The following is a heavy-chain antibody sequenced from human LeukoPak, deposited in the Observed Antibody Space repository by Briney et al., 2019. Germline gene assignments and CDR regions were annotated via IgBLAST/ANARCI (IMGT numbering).Heavy chain of an antibody. V-gene: IGHV3-23*01. J-gene: IGHJ5*02. D-gene: IGHD5-24*01. CDR3: AKDPNVVTIPGSCFDP. CDR2: ISGSGGST. Sequence: PRGSLSLSCSASGFTVSSYAIIWVRQAPGKGLEWVSGISGSGGSTYYADSVKGRFTIARDNSKNTLYLQMNSLRAEDTAVYYCAKDPNVVTIPGSCFDPWGQATLVIVSS. CDR1: GFTVSSYA.